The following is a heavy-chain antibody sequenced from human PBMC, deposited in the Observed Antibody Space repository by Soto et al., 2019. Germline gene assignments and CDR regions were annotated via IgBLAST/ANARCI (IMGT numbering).Heavy chain of an antibody. CDR1: GYTLTELS. CDR3: ATPGDGSGSYYNEIFDY. Sequence: ASVKVSCKVSGYTLTELSMRWVRQAPGKGLEWMGGFDPEDGETIYAQKFQGRVTMTEGTSTDTAYMELSSLRSEDTAVYYCATPGDGSGSYYNEIFDYWGQGTLVTVSS. V-gene: IGHV1-24*01. D-gene: IGHD3-10*01. J-gene: IGHJ4*02. CDR2: FDPEDGET.